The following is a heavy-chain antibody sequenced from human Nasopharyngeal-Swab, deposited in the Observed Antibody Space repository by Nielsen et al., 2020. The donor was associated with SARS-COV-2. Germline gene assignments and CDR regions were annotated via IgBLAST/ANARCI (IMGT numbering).Heavy chain of an antibody. CDR2: ISSSSTI. J-gene: IGHJ4*02. D-gene: IGHD3-3*01. CDR3: ARDAQDYDFWSGYYTAPYFDY. CDR1: GFTFSSYS. Sequence: GESLKISCAASGFTFSSYSMNWVRQAPGKGLEWVSYISSSSTIYYADSVKGRFTISRDNAKNSLYLQMNNLRDEDTAVYYCARDAQDYDFWSGYYTAPYFDYWGQGTLVTVSS. V-gene: IGHV3-48*02.